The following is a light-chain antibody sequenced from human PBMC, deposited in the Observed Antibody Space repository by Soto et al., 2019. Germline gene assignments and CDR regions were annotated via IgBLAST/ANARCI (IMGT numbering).Light chain of an antibody. CDR2: HTS. V-gene: IGKV3-20*01. J-gene: IGKJ1*01. Sequence: EIVLAQSPGVLSLSPGEGATLACRASQTVNSRLAWYQHKPGQAPRILIYHTSNRATGIPDRFSGSGSGTDFTLTISRLEPEDFAVYYCQQYGSSGTFGQGTKVDIK. CDR3: QQYGSSGT. CDR1: QTVNSR.